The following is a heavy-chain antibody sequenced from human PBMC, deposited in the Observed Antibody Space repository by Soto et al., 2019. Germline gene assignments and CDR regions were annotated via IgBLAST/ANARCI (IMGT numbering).Heavy chain of an antibody. Sequence: TSETLSLTCAVSGFFISSGNYWGWIRKPPGKGLEWIGSIFHGGNTYYNPSLKSRVTISVDMSKNQFSLKLNAVTAADTAVYYCARGRWYGAFDVWGQGTVVTVSS. J-gene: IGHJ3*01. CDR3: ARGRWYGAFDV. V-gene: IGHV4-38-2*01. CDR2: IFHGGNT. D-gene: IGHD2-15*01. CDR1: GFFISSGNY.